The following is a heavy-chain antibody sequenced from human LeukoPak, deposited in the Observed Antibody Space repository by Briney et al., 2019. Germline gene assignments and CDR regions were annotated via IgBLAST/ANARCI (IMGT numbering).Heavy chain of an antibody. CDR1: GFTFSSYS. D-gene: IGHD1-14*01. CDR3: ARHPDLYYLDY. V-gene: IGHV3-48*04. Sequence: GGSLRLSCAASGFTFSSYSMNWVRQAPGKGLEWVSYISGTGTTIYYADSVKGRFTISRDNAKNSLYLQMNSLSAEDTAVYFCARHPDLYYLDYCGQGSPVTASS. CDR2: ISGTGTTI. J-gene: IGHJ4*02.